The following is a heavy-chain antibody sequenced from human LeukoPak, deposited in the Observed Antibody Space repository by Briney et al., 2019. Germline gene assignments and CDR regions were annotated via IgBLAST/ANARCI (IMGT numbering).Heavy chain of an antibody. J-gene: IGHJ4*02. Sequence: GGSLRLSCAASGFTFSSYGMSWVRQAPGKGLEWVSAISGSGGSTYYADSVKGRFTISRDNSKNTLHLQMNSLRAEDTAVYYCVKGTPLVRGVIGYFDSWGQGTLVTVSS. CDR2: ISGSGGST. CDR3: VKGTPLVRGVIGYFDS. V-gene: IGHV3-23*01. CDR1: GFTFSSYG. D-gene: IGHD3-10*01.